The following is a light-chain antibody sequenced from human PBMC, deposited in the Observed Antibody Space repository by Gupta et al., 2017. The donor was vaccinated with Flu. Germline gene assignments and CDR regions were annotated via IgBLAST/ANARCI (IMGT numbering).Light chain of an antibody. J-gene: IGKJ4*01. CDR1: ESVSSN. Sequence: AALSVSPGERATLSCRASESVSSNLAWYQQKPGQAPRLLIYGASTRDTGISARFSGSGSGTEVTLTISSRQSEDFAVYYCQQYNKWPPLTFGGGTKVEI. V-gene: IGKV3-15*01. CDR2: GAS. CDR3: QQYNKWPPLT.